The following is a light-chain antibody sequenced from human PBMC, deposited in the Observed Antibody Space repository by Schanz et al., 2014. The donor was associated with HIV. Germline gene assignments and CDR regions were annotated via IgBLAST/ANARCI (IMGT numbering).Light chain of an antibody. Sequence: ERVMTQSPATLSVSPGDRVTLACRASQSVRDKVAWYQRRPGQAPRLLIYDSSSRATGISARFSGSGSGTDFTLTISRLEPEDFAVYYCQHYGSSPFTFGPGTKVDIK. J-gene: IGKJ3*01. CDR1: QSVRDK. CDR3: QHYGSSPFT. V-gene: IGKV3-15*01. CDR2: DSS.